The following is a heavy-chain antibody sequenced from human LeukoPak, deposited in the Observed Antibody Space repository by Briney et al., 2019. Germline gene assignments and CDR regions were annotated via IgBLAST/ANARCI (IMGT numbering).Heavy chain of an antibody. D-gene: IGHD5-24*01. CDR1: GFSFNNYR. V-gene: IGHV3-7*03. Sequence: PGGSLRLSCVASGFSFNNYRMTWVRQAPGKGLEWVANIKQDGSEKQYVDSVKGRFTISRDNAKNSLYLQMNSLRVEDTAVYYCAKEGRSLQTYWGQGTLVTVSS. J-gene: IGHJ4*02. CDR2: IKQDGSEK. CDR3: AKEGRSLQTY.